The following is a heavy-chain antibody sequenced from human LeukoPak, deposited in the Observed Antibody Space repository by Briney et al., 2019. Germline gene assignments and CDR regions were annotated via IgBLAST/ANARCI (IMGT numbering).Heavy chain of an antibody. Sequence: NPSETLSLTCTVSGGSISSYYWSWIRQPPGKGLEWIGYIYYSGSTNYNPSLKSRVTISVDTSKNQFSLKLSSVTAADTAVYYCARRVYDFWSGYYTFDSRFDPWGQGTLVTVSS. CDR2: IYYSGST. CDR1: GGSISSYY. J-gene: IGHJ5*02. V-gene: IGHV4-59*01. CDR3: ARRVYDFWSGYYTFDSRFDP. D-gene: IGHD3-3*01.